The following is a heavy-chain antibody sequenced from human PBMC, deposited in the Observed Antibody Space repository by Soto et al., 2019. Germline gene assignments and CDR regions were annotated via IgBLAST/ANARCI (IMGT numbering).Heavy chain of an antibody. V-gene: IGHV3-23*01. Sequence: PGGSLRLCCAAAGFKCSSYAISWVRQAPGKGLEWVSAISGSGGSTCYADSVKGRFTISRDNSKNTLYLQMNSLRAEDTAVYYCAKEAVTTYFDYWGQGTLVTVSS. J-gene: IGHJ4*02. CDR2: ISGSGGST. CDR1: GFKCSSYA. CDR3: AKEAVTTYFDY. D-gene: IGHD4-17*01.